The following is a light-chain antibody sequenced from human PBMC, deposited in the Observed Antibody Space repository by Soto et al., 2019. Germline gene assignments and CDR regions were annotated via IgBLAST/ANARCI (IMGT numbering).Light chain of an antibody. CDR1: QSISNH. J-gene: IGKJ1*01. CDR3: QKSYSSPPT. V-gene: IGKV1-39*01. Sequence: DIQMTQSPSSLSSSLEDGVIITCRASQSISNHLNWYQQKTGKAPKLLIFAASSLQSGVPSRLSGSRSGPDFNLTISSLQPEDFATYYCQKSYSSPPTCGQGTKVDIK. CDR2: AAS.